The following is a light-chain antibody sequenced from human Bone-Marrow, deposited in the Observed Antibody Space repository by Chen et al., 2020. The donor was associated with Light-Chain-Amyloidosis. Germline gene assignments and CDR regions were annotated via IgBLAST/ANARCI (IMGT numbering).Light chain of an antibody. CDR1: QGISSY. J-gene: IGKJ3*01. CDR3: QQFNSYRFT. CDR2: AAS. V-gene: IGKV1-9*01. Sequence: DIQLTQSPSFLSASVGDRVTITCRASQGISSYLAWYQQKPGKAPKLLIYAASTLQSGVPSRFSGSGSGTEFTLTISILQPEDFATYYCQQFNSYRFTFGPGTKVDIK.